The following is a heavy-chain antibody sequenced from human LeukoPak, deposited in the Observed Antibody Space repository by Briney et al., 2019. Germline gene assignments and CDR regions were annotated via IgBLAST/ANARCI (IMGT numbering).Heavy chain of an antibody. J-gene: IGHJ4*02. Sequence: GGSLKLSCAASGFTFSGSAMHWVRQDSGKGLEWVGRIRSKANSYATAYAASVRGRFTISRDDSKNTAYLQMNSLKTEDTAVYYCTTNDYYYDSSGYYYVDYWGQGTLVTVSS. CDR1: GFTFSGSA. CDR2: IRSKANSYAT. D-gene: IGHD3-22*01. V-gene: IGHV3-73*01. CDR3: TTNDYYYDSSGYYYVDY.